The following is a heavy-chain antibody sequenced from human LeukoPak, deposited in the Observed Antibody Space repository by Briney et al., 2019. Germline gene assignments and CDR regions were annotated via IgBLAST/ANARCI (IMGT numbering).Heavy chain of an antibody. Sequence: SGGSLRLSCAASGFTFRSYSMNWVRQAPGKGLEWVSSISSSSSHIYYADSVKGRFTISRDNAKNSLYLQMNSLRAEDTAVYFCARSDYCGGDCYSGLSNYWGQGTLVTVSS. J-gene: IGHJ4*02. CDR3: ARSDYCGGDCYSGLSNY. D-gene: IGHD2-21*02. CDR2: ISSSSSHI. V-gene: IGHV3-21*01. CDR1: GFTFRSYS.